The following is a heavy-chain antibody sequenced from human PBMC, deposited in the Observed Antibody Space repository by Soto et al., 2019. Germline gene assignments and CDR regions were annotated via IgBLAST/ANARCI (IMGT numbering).Heavy chain of an antibody. V-gene: IGHV4-39*01. J-gene: IGHJ6*03. D-gene: IGHD6-6*01. CDR3: ARRYSSSLYYYMDV. CDR2: IYYSGST. CDR1: GGSISSSSYY. Sequence: QLQLQESGPGLVKPSETLSLTCTVSGGSISSSSYYWGWIRQPPGKGLEWIGNIYYSGSTYYNPSLKSRVTISVDTSKNQFSLKLSSVTAADTAVYYCARRYSSSLYYYMDVWGKGTTVTVSS.